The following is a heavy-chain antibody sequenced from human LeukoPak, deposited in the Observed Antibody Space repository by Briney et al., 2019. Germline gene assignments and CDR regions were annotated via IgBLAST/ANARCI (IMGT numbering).Heavy chain of an antibody. J-gene: IGHJ3*02. CDR3: AKLGSGSDPGAFDI. Sequence: GRFLRLSCAASGFTFSSYGMHWVRQAPGKGLEWVAVISYDGSNKYYADSVKGRFTISRDNSKNTLYLQMNSLRAEDTAVYYCAKLGSGSDPGAFDIWGQGTMVTVSS. V-gene: IGHV3-30*18. CDR1: GFTFSSYG. D-gene: IGHD1-26*01. CDR2: ISYDGSNK.